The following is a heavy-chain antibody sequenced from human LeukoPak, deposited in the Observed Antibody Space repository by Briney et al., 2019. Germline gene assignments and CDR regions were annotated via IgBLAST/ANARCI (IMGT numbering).Heavy chain of an antibody. CDR3: ARGDWYYFDY. CDR1: GFTFIDNY. Sequence: GGSLRLSCAASGFTFIDNYMGWLRQASGKGLEWGSSISSSGGTKYYADSVEGRFTISRDNAKNSLFLQMNSLRAEDTAVYYCARGDWYYFDYWGQGTLVTVSS. CDR2: ISSSGGTK. V-gene: IGHV3-11*04. D-gene: IGHD3/OR15-3a*01. J-gene: IGHJ4*02.